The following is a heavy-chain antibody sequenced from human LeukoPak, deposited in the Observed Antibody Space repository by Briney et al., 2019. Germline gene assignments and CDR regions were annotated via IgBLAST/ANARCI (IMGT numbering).Heavy chain of an antibody. D-gene: IGHD1-26*01. CDR2: ISPGGTEK. V-gene: IGHV3-7*01. CDR1: GFTFTRSW. CDR3: ARENGAQGAPDY. Sequence: PGGSLRLSCAASGFTFTRSWMNWVRQAPGKGLECVGNISPGGTEKYLVDSMKGRFTISRDNTKNSLYLQINSLKAEDTAVYFCARENGAQGAPDYWGQGTLVTVSS. J-gene: IGHJ4*02.